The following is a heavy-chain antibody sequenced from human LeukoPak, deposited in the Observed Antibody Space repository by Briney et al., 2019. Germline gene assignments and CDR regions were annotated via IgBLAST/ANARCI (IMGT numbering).Heavy chain of an antibody. CDR2: INGDGSST. CDR1: GFTLSSYW. CDR3: ARGYSSSYRIDY. Sequence: GGSLRLSCAASGFTLSSYWMHWVRQAPGKGLVWVSRINGDGSSTSYADSVKGRLTISRGNAKNTLYLQMNSLRAEDTAVYYCARGYSSSYRIDYWGQGTLVTVSS. J-gene: IGHJ4*02. V-gene: IGHV3-74*01. D-gene: IGHD6-6*01.